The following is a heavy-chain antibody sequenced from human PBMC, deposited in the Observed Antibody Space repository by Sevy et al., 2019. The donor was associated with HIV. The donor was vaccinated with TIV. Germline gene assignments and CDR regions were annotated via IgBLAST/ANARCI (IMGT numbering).Heavy chain of an antibody. J-gene: IGHJ3*02. CDR2: IYSGGST. D-gene: IGHD6-13*01. CDR1: GFTVSSNY. CDR3: ARGTVGGDGSWYDAFDI. V-gene: IGHV3-53*01. Sequence: GGSLRLSCAASGFTVSSNYMSWVRQAPGKGLEWVSVIYSGGSTYYADSVKGRFTISRDNSKNTLYLQMNSLRAEDTAVYYCARGTVGGDGSWYDAFDIWGQGTMVTVSS.